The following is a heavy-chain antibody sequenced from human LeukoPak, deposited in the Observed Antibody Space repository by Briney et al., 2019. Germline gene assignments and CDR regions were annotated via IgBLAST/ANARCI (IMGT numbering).Heavy chain of an antibody. CDR2: INPNSGGT. CDR3: ARGSGDILTGYYYYYYMDV. D-gene: IGHD3-9*01. J-gene: IGHJ6*03. V-gene: IGHV1-2*02. CDR1: GYTFTGYY. Sequence: GASVKVSCKASGYTFTGYYMHWVRQAPGQGLEWMGWINPNSGGTNYAQKFQGRVTMTRDTSISTAYMELSRLRSDDTAVYYCARGSGDILTGYYYYYYMDVWGKGTTVTVSS.